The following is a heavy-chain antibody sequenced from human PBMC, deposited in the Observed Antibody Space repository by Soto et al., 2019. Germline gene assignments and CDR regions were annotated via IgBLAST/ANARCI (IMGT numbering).Heavy chain of an antibody. J-gene: IGHJ6*02. CDR2: ISGSGIST. V-gene: IGHV3-23*01. CDR1: GFTFSTYP. CDR3: VKPPVITASYYYYDMDV. Sequence: QPVGSLRLSCAASGFTFSTYPMSWVRQAPGKGLEWVSGISGSGISTYYTDSVKGRFTISRDNSKNTVYLQMNSLRDEDTAVYYCVKPPVITASYYYYDMDVWGQGTTVTVSS. D-gene: IGHD4-4*01.